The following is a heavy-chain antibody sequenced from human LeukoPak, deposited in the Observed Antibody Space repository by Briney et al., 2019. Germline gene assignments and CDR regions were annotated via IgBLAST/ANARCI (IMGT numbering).Heavy chain of an antibody. V-gene: IGHV3-30-3*01. J-gene: IGHJ4*02. D-gene: IGHD2-8*01. CDR3: ARDGGYCTNGVCSYYFDY. CDR2: ISYDGGNK. CDR1: GFTFSSYA. Sequence: GGSLRLSCAASGFTFSSYAMHWVRQAPGKGLEWVAVISYDGGNKYYADSVKGRFTISRDNSKNTLYLQMNSLRAEDTAVYYCARDGGYCTNGVCSYYFDYWGQGTLVTVSS.